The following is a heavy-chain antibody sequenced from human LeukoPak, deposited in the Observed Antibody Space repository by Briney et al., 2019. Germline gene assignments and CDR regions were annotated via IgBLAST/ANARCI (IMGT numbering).Heavy chain of an antibody. Sequence: PSETLSLTCSVSGGSISSSNYYWGWIRQPPGKGLEWIGSIYYSGSTNYNPSLKSRVTISVDTSKNQFSLKLSSVTAADTAVYYCARGRGGSSWYWGQGTLVTVSS. D-gene: IGHD6-13*01. CDR3: ARGRGGSSWY. J-gene: IGHJ4*02. CDR2: IYYSGST. CDR1: GGSISSSNYY. V-gene: IGHV4-39*07.